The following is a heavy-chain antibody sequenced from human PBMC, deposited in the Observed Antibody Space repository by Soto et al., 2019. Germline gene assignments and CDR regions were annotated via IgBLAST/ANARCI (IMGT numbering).Heavy chain of an antibody. CDR2: TYFRSKCYN. J-gene: IGHJ5*02. CDR3: AKGDNLGPKAGYAFDP. CDR1: GDSVSSNTAS. Sequence: QVQLQQSGPGLVKPSQTLSLTCAISGDSVSSNTASWNWIRQSPSRGLEWLGRTYFRSKCYNDYAVSVKSGIIIHPDTSHNQFSLHLSSVTPEDTAVYFCAKGDNLGPKAGYAFDPWGQGIMVTVSS. V-gene: IGHV6-1*01. D-gene: IGHD5-12*01.